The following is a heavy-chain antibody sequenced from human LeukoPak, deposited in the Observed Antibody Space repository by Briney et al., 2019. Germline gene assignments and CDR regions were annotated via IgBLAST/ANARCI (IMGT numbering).Heavy chain of an antibody. CDR3: ARKLAVVTATTKYNWFDP. Sequence: SETLSLTCAVSGGSLSGYYWTWIRQPPGKGLEWIGEINHSGSTNYNPSLKSRVTISVDTSKNQFSLKLSSVTAADTAVYYCARKLAVVTATTKYNWFDPWGQGTLVTVSS. V-gene: IGHV4-34*01. CDR2: INHSGST. CDR1: GGSLSGYY. D-gene: IGHD2-21*02. J-gene: IGHJ5*02.